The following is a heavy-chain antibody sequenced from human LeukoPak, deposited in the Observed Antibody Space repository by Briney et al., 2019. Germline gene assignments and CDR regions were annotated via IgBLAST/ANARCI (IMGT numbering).Heavy chain of an antibody. D-gene: IGHD3-16*01. CDR2: ISHSGST. J-gene: IGHJ4*02. Sequence: SETLSLTCAVYGGSFSGYQWSWIRQPPGKGLEWIGEISHSGSTNYNPSLKSRVTMSVDTSKNQFSLKLSSVTAADTAVYYCARDKDYVQDYWGQGTLVTVSS. V-gene: IGHV4-34*01. CDR3: ARDKDYVQDY. CDR1: GGSFSGYQ.